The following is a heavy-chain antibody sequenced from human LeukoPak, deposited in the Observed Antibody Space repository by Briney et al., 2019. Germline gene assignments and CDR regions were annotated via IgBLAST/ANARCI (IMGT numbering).Heavy chain of an antibody. D-gene: IGHD3-10*01. V-gene: IGHV1-8*03. CDR3: ARAPRITMVRGVIHWFDP. CDR1: GYTFTSYD. CDR2: MNPNSGNT. Sequence: VASVKVSCKASGYTFTSYDINWVRQATGQGLEWMGWMNPNSGNTGYAQKFQGRVTITRHTSISTAYMEMSSLRSEDTAGYYCARAPRITMVRGVIHWFDPWGHRTMVTVSS. J-gene: IGHJ5*02.